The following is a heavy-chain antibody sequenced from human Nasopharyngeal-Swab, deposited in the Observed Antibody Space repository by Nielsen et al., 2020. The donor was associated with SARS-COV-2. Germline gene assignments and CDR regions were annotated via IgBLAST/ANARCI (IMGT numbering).Heavy chain of an antibody. V-gene: IGHV3-21*01. CDR1: GFTFSSYS. Sequence: GESLKISCAASGFTFSSYSMNWVRQAPGEGLEWVSSISSSSSYIYYGDSVKGRFTISRDNAKNSLYLQMNSLRAEDTAVYYCARTDGYTLNNAFDIWGQGTMVTVSS. J-gene: IGHJ3*02. CDR3: ARTDGYTLNNAFDI. CDR2: ISSSSSYI. D-gene: IGHD5-24*01.